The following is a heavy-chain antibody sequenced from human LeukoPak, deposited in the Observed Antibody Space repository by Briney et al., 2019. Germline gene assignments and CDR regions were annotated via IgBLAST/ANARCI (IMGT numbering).Heavy chain of an antibody. Sequence: SGTLSLTCAVSGGSISSSNWWSWVRQPPGKGLEWIGEIYHSGSTNYNPSLKSRVTISVDKSKNQFSLKLSSVTAADTAVYYCARDQAYSSSSSFDYWGQGTLVTVSS. J-gene: IGHJ4*02. CDR2: IYHSGST. CDR1: GGSISSSNW. CDR3: ARDQAYSSSSSFDY. V-gene: IGHV4-4*02. D-gene: IGHD6-6*01.